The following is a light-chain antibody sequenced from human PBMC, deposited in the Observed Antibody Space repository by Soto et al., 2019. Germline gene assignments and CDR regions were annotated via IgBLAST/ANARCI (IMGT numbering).Light chain of an antibody. V-gene: IGKV1-27*01. CDR1: QGIRND. CDR3: QKYDSALGT. J-gene: IGKJ1*01. Sequence: IQMTQSPSSLSASVGDRVTITCRASQGIRNDLGWYQQKPGKAPKLLIYAASTLQSGVPSRFSGSGSGTDFTLTISSLQPEDVATYYCQKYDSALGTFGQGTKVDIK. CDR2: AAS.